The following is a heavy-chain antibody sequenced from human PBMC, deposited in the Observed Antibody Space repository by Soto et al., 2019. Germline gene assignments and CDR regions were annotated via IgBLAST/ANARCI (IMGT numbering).Heavy chain of an antibody. CDR2: IYYSGST. CDR1: GGSISSYY. J-gene: IGHJ6*02. D-gene: IGHD6-6*01. V-gene: IGHV4-39*01. Sequence: SETLSLTCTVSGGSISSYYWGWIRQPPGKGLEWIGSIYYSGSTYYNPSLKSRVTISVDTSKNQFSLKLSSVTAADTAVYYCAREYRSSAEYYYYGMDVWGQGTTVTVSS. CDR3: AREYRSSAEYYYYGMDV.